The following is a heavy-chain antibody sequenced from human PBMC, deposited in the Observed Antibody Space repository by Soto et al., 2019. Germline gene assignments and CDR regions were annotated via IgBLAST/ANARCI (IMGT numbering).Heavy chain of an antibody. CDR2: IIPIFGTV. D-gene: IGHD5-12*01. CDR1: GGTFSSYA. CDR3: ARGNQRWLQLWYFDL. V-gene: IGHV1-69*12. Sequence: QVQLVQSGAEAKKPGSSVKVSCKASGGTFSSYAISWVRQAPGQGLEWMGGIIPIFGTVNYAQKFQGRVTITADESTSTAYMELSSLRSEDTAVYYCARGNQRWLQLWYFDLWGRGTLVTVSS. J-gene: IGHJ2*01.